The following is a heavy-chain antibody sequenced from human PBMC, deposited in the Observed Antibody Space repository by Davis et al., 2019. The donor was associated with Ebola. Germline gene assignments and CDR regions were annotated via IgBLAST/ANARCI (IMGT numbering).Heavy chain of an antibody. CDR3: ARASLWFGELPSYYFDY. J-gene: IGHJ4*02. Sequence: ASVKVSCKASGYTFTSYGISWVRQAPGQGLEWMGWISAYNGNTNYAQKLQGRVTMTTDTSTSTAYMELRSLRSDDTAVYYCARASLWFGELPSYYFDYWGQGTLVTVSS. D-gene: IGHD3-10*01. CDR1: GYTFTSYG. CDR2: ISAYNGNT. V-gene: IGHV1-18*01.